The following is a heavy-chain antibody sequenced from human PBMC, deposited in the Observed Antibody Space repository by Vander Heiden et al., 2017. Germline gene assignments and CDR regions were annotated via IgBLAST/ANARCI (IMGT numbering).Heavy chain of an antibody. CDR1: GGSMGNYY. CDR3: VGNYYDSRGYYFIDS. J-gene: IGHJ4*02. Sequence: QVQLQESGPGLVMPSETLSLPCSVSGGSMGNYYWTWLRQPAGKAREWLGRIYTGGSTNYNPSLKSRVTMSVATSKNQFSLKLTSVTAADTAVYYCVGNYYDSRGYYFIDSWGQGTLVTVS. D-gene: IGHD3-22*01. V-gene: IGHV4-4*07. CDR2: IYTGGST.